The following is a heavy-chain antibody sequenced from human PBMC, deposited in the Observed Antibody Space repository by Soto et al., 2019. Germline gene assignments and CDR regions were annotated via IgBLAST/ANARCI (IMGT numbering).Heavy chain of an antibody. CDR2: IYYSGST. V-gene: IGHV4-39*01. Sequence: SETLSLTCTVSGGSISSSSYYWGWIRQPPGKGLEWIGSIYYSGSTYYNPSLKSRVTISVDTSKNQFSLKLSLVTAADTAVYYCATPLGVECSSTSCDQRPYNYDFWSGPKSNDYYFDYWGQGTLVTVSS. CDR3: ATPLGVECSSTSCDQRPYNYDFWSGPKSNDYYFDY. CDR1: GGSISSSSYY. D-gene: IGHD3-3*01. J-gene: IGHJ4*02.